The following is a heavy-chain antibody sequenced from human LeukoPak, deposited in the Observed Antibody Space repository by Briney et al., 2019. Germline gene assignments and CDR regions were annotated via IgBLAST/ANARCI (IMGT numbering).Heavy chain of an antibody. CDR2: IYASGTT. D-gene: IGHD2-2*01. J-gene: IGHJ4*02. V-gene: IGHV3-53*01. CDR1: GFSVRTKY. CDR3: ARVGGVPAAHFDY. Sequence: PGGSLRLSCAASGFSVRTKYMSWVRQTPGRGLEWVSLIYASGTTYYAESVKGRFTVSRDNSENSLYLQMSSLRVEDTAVYYCARVGGVPAAHFDYWGQGTRVTVSS.